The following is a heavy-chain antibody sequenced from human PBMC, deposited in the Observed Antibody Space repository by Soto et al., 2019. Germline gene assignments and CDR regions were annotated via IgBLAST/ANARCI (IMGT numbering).Heavy chain of an antibody. Sequence: SETLSLTCTVSGGSISSSSYYWGWIRQPPGKGLEWIGSIYYSGSTYYNPSLKSRVTISVDTSKNQFSLKLSSVTAADTAVYYCAGSSGYDYHSFLYYYYMDVWGKGTTVTVSS. V-gene: IGHV4-39*01. CDR1: GGSISSSSYY. CDR2: IYYSGST. J-gene: IGHJ6*03. CDR3: AGSSGYDYHSFLYYYYMDV. D-gene: IGHD5-12*01.